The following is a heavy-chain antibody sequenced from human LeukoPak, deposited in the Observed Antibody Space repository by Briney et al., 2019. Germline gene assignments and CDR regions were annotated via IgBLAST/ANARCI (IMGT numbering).Heavy chain of an antibody. J-gene: IGHJ4*02. D-gene: IGHD6-19*01. CDR1: GFTVSHNF. Sequence: PGGSLRLSCAASGFTVSHNFMTWVRQAPGKGLEWVSVLYSGDSTYYPHSVKGRFTISRDNSENTLYLQMNSLRAEDTAVYYCARVNSSGWYSIDYWGQGTLVTVSS. V-gene: IGHV3-53*01. CDR2: LYSGDST. CDR3: ARVNSSGWYSIDY.